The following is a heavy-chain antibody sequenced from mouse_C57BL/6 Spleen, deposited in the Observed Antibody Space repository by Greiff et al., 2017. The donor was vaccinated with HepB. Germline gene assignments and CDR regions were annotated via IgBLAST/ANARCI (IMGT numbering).Heavy chain of an antibody. CDR2: ISYDGSN. CDR3: ARDYVSSFYAMDY. J-gene: IGHJ4*01. D-gene: IGHD1-1*01. Sequence: ESGPGLVKPSQSLSLTCSVTGYSITSGYYWNWIRQFPGNKLEWMGYISYDGSNNYNPSLKNRISITRDTSKNQFFLKLNSVTTEDTATYYCARDYVSSFYAMDYWGQGASVTVSS. CDR1: GYSITSGYY. V-gene: IGHV3-6*01.